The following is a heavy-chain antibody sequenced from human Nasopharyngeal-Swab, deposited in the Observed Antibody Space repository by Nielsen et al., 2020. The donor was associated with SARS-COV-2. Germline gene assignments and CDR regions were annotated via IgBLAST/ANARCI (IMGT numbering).Heavy chain of an antibody. Sequence: SETLSLTCTVSGGSISSYYWSWIRQPAGKGLEWIGRIYTSGSTNYNPSLKSRVTMSVDTSKNQFSLKLSSVTAADTAVYYCLSLTVVAGSADPWGQGTLVTVSS. J-gene: IGHJ5*02. D-gene: IGHD6-19*01. CDR3: LSLTVVAGSADP. CDR1: GGSISSYY. CDR2: IYTSGST. V-gene: IGHV4-4*07.